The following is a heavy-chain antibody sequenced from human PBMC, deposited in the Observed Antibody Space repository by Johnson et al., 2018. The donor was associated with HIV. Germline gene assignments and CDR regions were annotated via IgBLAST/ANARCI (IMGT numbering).Heavy chain of an antibody. CDR2: IKSKTDGGTR. V-gene: IGHV3-15*01. CDR1: GFTFSHAW. D-gene: IGHD4-23*01. J-gene: IGHJ3*02. CDR3: ARALRWPNAFDI. Sequence: VQLVESGGGLVKPGGSLRLSCAASGFTFSHAWMSWVRQAPGKGLQWVGRIKSKTDGGTRDYAAPVKGRFTISRDDSKNTIYLQMNSLKTEDTTIYYCARALRWPNAFDIWGQGTLVTVSS.